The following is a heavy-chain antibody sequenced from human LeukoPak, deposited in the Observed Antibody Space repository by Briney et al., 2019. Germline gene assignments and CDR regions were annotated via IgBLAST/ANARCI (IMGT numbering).Heavy chain of an antibody. CDR3: ARDGGGGYYDILNGYYSGERYYFDY. CDR1: GFTFSSYA. D-gene: IGHD3-9*01. Sequence: GGSLRLSCAASGFTFSSYAMHWVRQAPGKGLEWVAVISYDGSNKYYAYSVKGGSTISRDNSKNMLYLQMYIVRAENTDVYYCARDGGGGYYDILNGYYSGERYYFDYWGQGTLVTVSS. CDR2: ISYDGSNK. J-gene: IGHJ4*02. V-gene: IGHV3-30*04.